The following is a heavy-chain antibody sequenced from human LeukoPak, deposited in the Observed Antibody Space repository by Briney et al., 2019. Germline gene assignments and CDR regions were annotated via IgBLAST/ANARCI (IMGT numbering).Heavy chain of an antibody. Sequence: KTGGSLRLSCAASGFTFSDAWMSWVRQAPGKGLEWVGLIKSKAHGGTTDYAAPVQGRFTVSRDDSKNTLFLQMNSLKTEDTAVYYCSTGWGGFDFWGQGTLVTVSS. J-gene: IGHJ4*02. D-gene: IGHD3-10*01. V-gene: IGHV3-15*01. CDR3: STGWGGFDF. CDR1: GFTFSDAW. CDR2: IKSKAHGGTT.